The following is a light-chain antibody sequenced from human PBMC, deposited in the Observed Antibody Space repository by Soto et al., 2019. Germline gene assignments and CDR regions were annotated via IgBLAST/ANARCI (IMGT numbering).Light chain of an antibody. V-gene: IGLV9-49*01. CDR2: VGTGGIVG. Sequence: QSVLTQPPSASASLGASANLTGTRSSGNSNYKVDGYQQRPGKGPRFVMRVGTGGIVGSKGDGIPDRFSVLGSGLNRYLTIKNIQEEDESDYHCGADHGSGSNLVVFGGGTKLTVL. CDR1: SGNSNYK. J-gene: IGLJ2*01. CDR3: GADHGSGSNLVV.